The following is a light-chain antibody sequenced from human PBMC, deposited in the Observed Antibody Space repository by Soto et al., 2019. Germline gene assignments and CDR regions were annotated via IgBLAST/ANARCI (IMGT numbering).Light chain of an antibody. CDR1: SSDFGTYNL. CDR3: RSHGGIGTTWV. CDR2: EVI. V-gene: IGLV2-23*02. Sequence: QSALTQPASVSGSPGQSITISCTATSSDFGTYNLVSWFQQHPEKAPKLTIYEVIKRPSGVSNRFSCSISGNTTSLTVFGLQAEDVATYFCRSHGGIGTTWVFGGGTKVTVL. J-gene: IGLJ3*02.